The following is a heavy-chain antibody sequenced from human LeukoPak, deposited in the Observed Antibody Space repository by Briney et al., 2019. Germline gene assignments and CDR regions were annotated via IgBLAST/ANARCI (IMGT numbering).Heavy chain of an antibody. D-gene: IGHD3-22*01. CDR2: ISSSSSYL. V-gene: IGHV3-21*01. CDR3: ARDSGLYYYDSSGYSVSDP. J-gene: IGHJ5*02. Sequence: GGSLRLSCAASGFTFSSYSMNWVRQAPGKGLEWVSSISSSSSYLYYADSVKGRFTISRDNAKNSLYLQMNSLRAEDTAVYYCARDSGLYYYDSSGYSVSDPWGQGTLVTVSS. CDR1: GFTFSSYS.